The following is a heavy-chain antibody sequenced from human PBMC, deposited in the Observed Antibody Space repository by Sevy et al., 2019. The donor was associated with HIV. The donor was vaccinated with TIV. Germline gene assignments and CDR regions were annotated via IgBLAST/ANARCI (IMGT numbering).Heavy chain of an antibody. D-gene: IGHD5-18*01. CDR1: GDSLTSADYY. CDR3: ARSQNVESAPFDY. Sequence: SETLSLTCSVSGDSLTSADYYWSWVRQAPGKGLEWIGYFIHSGRLHYSPTLKSRLSISVYASKNQFSLKLTSVTAADSAVYYCARSQNVESAPFDYWGQGTPVTVSS. J-gene: IGHJ4*02. CDR2: FIHSGRL. V-gene: IGHV4-30-4*01.